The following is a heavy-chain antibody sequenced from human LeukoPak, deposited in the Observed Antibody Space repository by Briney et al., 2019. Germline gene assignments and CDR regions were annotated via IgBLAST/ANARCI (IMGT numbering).Heavy chain of an antibody. CDR1: GYTCTSYY. J-gene: IGHJ4*02. CDR2: INPSSGST. Sequence: GASVKVSCKASGYTCTSYYMHWVRQAPRQGLEWMGIINPSSGSTTYAQKFQGRVTMTRDTSISTAYMELNSLRSDDTAVYYCARGDHYDVLTGFQTPSHLSDYWGQGTPVTVSS. D-gene: IGHD3-9*01. V-gene: IGHV1-46*01. CDR3: ARGDHYDVLTGFQTPSHLSDY.